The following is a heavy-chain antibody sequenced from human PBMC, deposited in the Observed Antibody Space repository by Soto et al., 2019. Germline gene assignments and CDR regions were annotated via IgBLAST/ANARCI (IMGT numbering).Heavy chain of an antibody. CDR1: GGTFSTFG. J-gene: IGHJ4*02. Sequence: ASVKVSCKASGGTFSTFGISWVRQAPGQGLEWMGGIIPFFGTARYSQKFEDRITITADESTNTVYMDLRSLTSEDTAIYYCAKSAPMDAGDKYYYDFWGQGALVTVSS. V-gene: IGHV1-69*13. CDR3: AKSAPMDAGDKYYYDF. CDR2: IIPFFGTA. D-gene: IGHD4-17*01.